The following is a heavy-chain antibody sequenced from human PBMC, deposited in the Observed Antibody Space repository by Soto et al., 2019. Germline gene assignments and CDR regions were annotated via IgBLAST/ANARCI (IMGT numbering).Heavy chain of an antibody. D-gene: IGHD3-22*01. J-gene: IGHJ3*02. CDR1: GFTFSDYY. CDR2: ISSSSYT. CDR3: AVLPMYYYDSSGYNDAFDI. Sequence: QVQLVESGGGLVKPGGSLRLSCAASGFTFSDYYMSWIRQAPGKGLEWVSYISSSSYTNYADSVKGRFTISRDNAKNSLYLQMNSLRAEDTAVYYCAVLPMYYYDSSGYNDAFDIWGQGTMVTVSS. V-gene: IGHV3-11*06.